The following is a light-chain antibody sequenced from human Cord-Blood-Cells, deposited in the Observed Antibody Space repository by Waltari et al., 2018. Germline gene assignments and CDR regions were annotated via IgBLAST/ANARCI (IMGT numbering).Light chain of an antibody. CDR2: AAS. CDR1: QSISSY. V-gene: IGKV1-39*01. J-gene: IGKJ1*01. Sequence: DIQMTQSPSSLSASVGDRVTITCLASQSISSYLNWYQQKPGKAPKRLIFAASSLQSRVPSSFSVSGSGTDFTLTISSLQPEDFATYYCQQSYSTPWTFGQGTKVEIK. CDR3: QQSYSTPWT.